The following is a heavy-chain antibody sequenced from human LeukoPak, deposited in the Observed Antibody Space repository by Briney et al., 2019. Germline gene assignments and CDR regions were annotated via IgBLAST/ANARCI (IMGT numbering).Heavy chain of an antibody. V-gene: IGHV3-23*01. D-gene: IGHD3-22*01. J-gene: IGHJ4*02. CDR1: GFTFSSYA. CDR3: AKRDFYSSAYYYWYYFDN. CDR2: ISGSGGTT. Sequence: GGSLRLSCAASGFTFSSYAMSWVRQAPGKGLEWVSAISGSGGTTYYADSVKGRFTISRDNSKNTLFLQVNSLRAEDTAVYYCAKRDFYSSAYYYWYYFDNWGQGTLVTVSS.